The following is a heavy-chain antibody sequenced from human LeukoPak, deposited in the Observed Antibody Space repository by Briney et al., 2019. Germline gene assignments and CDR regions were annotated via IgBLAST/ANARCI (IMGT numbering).Heavy chain of an antibody. CDR3: ARASTDPDYGGYNWFDP. Sequence: PSETLSLTCTVSGGSISSGNYYWSWIRQPAGKRLEWIGRIYTSGSTNYNPSLKSRVTISGDTSKNQFSLKLSSVTAADTAVYYCARASTDPDYGGYNWFDPWGQGTLVTVSS. J-gene: IGHJ5*02. CDR2: IYTSGST. V-gene: IGHV4-61*02. CDR1: GGSISSGNYY. D-gene: IGHD4-23*01.